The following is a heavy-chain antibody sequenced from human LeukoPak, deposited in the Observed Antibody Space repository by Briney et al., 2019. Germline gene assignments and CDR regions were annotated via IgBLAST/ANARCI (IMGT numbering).Heavy chain of an antibody. D-gene: IGHD5-12*01. CDR2: ISYDGSNK. V-gene: IGHV3-30*18. J-gene: IGHJ4*02. CDR1: GFTFSSYG. CDR3: AKENTVATHFDY. Sequence: GRSLRLSCAASGFTFSSYGMHWVRQAPGKGLEWVAVISYDGSNKYYPDSVKGRFTISRDNSKNTLYLQMNSLRAEDTAVYYCAKENTVATHFDYWGQGTLVTVSS.